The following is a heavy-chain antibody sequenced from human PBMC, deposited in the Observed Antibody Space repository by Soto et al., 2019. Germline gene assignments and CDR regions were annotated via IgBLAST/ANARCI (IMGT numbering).Heavy chain of an antibody. CDR1: GGTFSSYT. Sequence: QVQLVQSGAEVKKPGSSVKVSCKASGGTFSSYTISWVRQAPGQGLEWMGRIIPILGIANYAQKFQGRVTINAEKSTSTAYMELSSLRSEGTAVYYCARGGIAVGGVFDYWGQGTLGTVSS. V-gene: IGHV1-69*02. CDR2: IIPILGIA. J-gene: IGHJ4*02. D-gene: IGHD6-19*01. CDR3: ARGGIAVGGVFDY.